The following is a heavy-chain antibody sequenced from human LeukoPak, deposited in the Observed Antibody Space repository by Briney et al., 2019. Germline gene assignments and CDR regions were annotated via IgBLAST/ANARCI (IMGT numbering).Heavy chain of an antibody. CDR2: IYPGDSDT. CDR3: ARAEMATITAFDY. J-gene: IGHJ4*02. D-gene: IGHD5-24*01. V-gene: IGHV5-51*01. CDR1: GYIFTTYW. Sequence: GESLKISCKGSGYIFTTYWIAWVRQMPEKGLECMGIIYPGDSDTRYSPSFQGQVTISADKSISTAYLQWSSLKASDTAMYYCARAEMATITAFDYWGQGTLVTVSS.